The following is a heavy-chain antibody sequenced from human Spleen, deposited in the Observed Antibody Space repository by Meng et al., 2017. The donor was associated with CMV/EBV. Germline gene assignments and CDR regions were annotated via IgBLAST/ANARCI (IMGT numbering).Heavy chain of an antibody. V-gene: IGHV1-18*01. J-gene: IGHJ4*02. CDR1: GHTLTSYG. Sequence: KSSGHTLTSYGISWVRRAPGQGLEWVGWISAYNGNTNHAQKLQGRVTMTTDTSTSTAYMELRSLRSDDTAVYYCARAREYSSGFAFDYWGQGTLVTVSS. CDR2: ISAYNGNT. CDR3: ARAREYSSGFAFDY. D-gene: IGHD3-22*01.